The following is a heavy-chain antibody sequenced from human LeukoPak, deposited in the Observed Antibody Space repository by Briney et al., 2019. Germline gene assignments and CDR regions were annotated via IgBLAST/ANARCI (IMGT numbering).Heavy chain of an antibody. D-gene: IGHD6-6*01. CDR2: TSTTGSYK. CDR1: GFTFSSYM. V-gene: IGHV3-21*01. Sequence: PGGSLRLSCAASGFTFSSYMMHWVRQAPGKGLEWVSTTSTTGSYKNYADSVKGRFTISRDNAKNSLYLQMNSLRAEDTALYYWASNLYTSSPTGAFDICGQGTIVSVSS. J-gene: IGHJ3*02. CDR3: ASNLYTSSPTGAFDI.